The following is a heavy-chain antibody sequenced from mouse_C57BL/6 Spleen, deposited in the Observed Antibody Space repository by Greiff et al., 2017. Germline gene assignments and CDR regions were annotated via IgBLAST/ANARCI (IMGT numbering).Heavy chain of an antibody. CDR3: ASYGYGTYLYYYAIDY. CDR1: GYAFSSYW. CDR2: IYPGDGDT. V-gene: IGHV1-80*01. Sequence: VQLQQPGAELVKPGASVKISCKASGYAFSSYWMNWVKQRPGKGLEWIGHIYPGDGDTNYNGKFKGKATLTADKSSSTAYMLLSSLSSEDSAVYFCASYGYGTYLYYYAIDYWGQGTSLTVSS. J-gene: IGHJ4*01. D-gene: IGHD2-10*02.